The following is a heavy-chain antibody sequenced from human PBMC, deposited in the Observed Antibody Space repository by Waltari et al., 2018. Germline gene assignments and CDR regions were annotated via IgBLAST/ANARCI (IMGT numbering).Heavy chain of an antibody. CDR1: GYTFTSYD. Sequence: QVQLVQSGAEVKKPGASVQVSCKASGYTFTSYDINCVRQATRTGLEWMGWMNPNSGNTGYAQKFQGRVTMTRNTSISTAYMELSSLRSEDTAVYYCARGPGTTVVSHYYYYGMDVWGQGTTVTVSS. J-gene: IGHJ6*02. V-gene: IGHV1-8*02. CDR3: ARGPGTTVVSHYYYYGMDV. D-gene: IGHD4-17*01. CDR2: MNPNSGNT.